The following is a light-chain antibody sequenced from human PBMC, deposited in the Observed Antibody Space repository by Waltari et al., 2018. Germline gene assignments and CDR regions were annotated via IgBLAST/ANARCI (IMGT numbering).Light chain of an antibody. J-gene: IGLJ3*02. CDR3: ASWDDSLNGHWV. CDR2: RND. V-gene: IGLV1-44*01. CDR1: SSNLGNNV. Sequence: QSVLTQPPSASGTPGQRVTISCSGTSSNLGNNVVNWYQQVAGTAPKLLIYRNDLRPSGGPDRFAAAKSGTSASRAISGLQSEDEAEYYCASWDDSLNGHWVFGGGTKVTVL.